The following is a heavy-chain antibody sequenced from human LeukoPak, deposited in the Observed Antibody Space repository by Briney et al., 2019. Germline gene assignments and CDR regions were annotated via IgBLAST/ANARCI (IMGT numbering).Heavy chain of an antibody. Sequence: ASVKVSCKASGGTFSSYAISWVRQAPGQGLEWMGWISAYNGNTNYAQKLQGRVTMTTDTSTSTAYMELRSLRSDDTAVYYCARGYTAMAYFDYWGQGTLVTVSS. V-gene: IGHV1-18*01. D-gene: IGHD5-18*01. CDR2: ISAYNGNT. CDR1: GGTFSSYA. J-gene: IGHJ4*02. CDR3: ARGYTAMAYFDY.